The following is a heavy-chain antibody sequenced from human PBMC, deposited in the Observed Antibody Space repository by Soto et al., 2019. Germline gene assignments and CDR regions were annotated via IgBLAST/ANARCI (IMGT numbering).Heavy chain of an antibody. V-gene: IGHV1-18*01. CDR3: ARETYYDFWSGYYRGNSDAFDI. J-gene: IGHJ3*02. Sequence: WASVKVSCKASGYTFTSYGISWVRQAPGQGLEWMGWISAYNGNTNYAQKLQGRVTMTTDTSTSTAYMELRSLRSDDTAVYYCARETYYDFWSGYYRGNSDAFDIWGQGTMVTVSS. CDR2: ISAYNGNT. D-gene: IGHD3-3*01. CDR1: GYTFTSYG.